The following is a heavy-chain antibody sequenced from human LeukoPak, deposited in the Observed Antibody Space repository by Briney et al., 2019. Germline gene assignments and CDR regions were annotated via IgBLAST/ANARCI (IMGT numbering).Heavy chain of an antibody. CDR1: GFTFSSYS. Sequence: GGSLRLSCAASGFTFSSYSMNWVGKAPGKGLKWVSSISSSSSYIYYADSVKGRFTISRDNAKNSLYLQMNSLRAEDTAVYYCARNVPATAIPGYWGQGTLVTVSS. D-gene: IGHD2-2*02. CDR3: ARNVPATAIPGY. J-gene: IGHJ4*02. CDR2: ISSSSSYI. V-gene: IGHV3-21*01.